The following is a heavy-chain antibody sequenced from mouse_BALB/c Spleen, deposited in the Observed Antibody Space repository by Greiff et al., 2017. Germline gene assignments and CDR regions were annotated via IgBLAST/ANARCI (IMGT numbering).Heavy chain of an antibody. J-gene: IGHJ3*01. V-gene: IGHV1-4*02. CDR1: GYTFTSYT. D-gene: IGHD1-2*01. Sequence: VQLQQSAAELARPGASVKMSCKASGYTFTSYTMHWVKQRPGQGLEWIGYINPSSGYTEYNQKFKDKTTLTADKSSSTAYMQLSSLTSEDSAVYYCARSDYYGYGAYWGQGTLVTVSA. CDR3: ARSDYYGYGAY. CDR2: INPSSGYT.